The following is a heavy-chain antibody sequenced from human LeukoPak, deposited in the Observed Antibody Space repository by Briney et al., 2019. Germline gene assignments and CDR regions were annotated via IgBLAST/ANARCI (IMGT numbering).Heavy chain of an antibody. CDR1: GFTFSSCA. V-gene: IGHV3-23*01. CDR3: AKVVGPLHLPGLCFDY. Sequence: GGSLRLSCAASGFTFSSCAMSWVRQAPGKGLEWVSAISGSGGSTYYADSVKGRFTISRDNSKNTLYLQMNSLRAEDTAVYYCAKVVGPLHLPGLCFDYWGQGTLVTVSS. CDR2: ISGSGGST. D-gene: IGHD1-26*01. J-gene: IGHJ4*02.